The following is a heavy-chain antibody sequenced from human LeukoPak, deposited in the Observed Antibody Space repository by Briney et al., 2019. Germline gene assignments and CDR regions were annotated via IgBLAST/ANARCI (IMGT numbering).Heavy chain of an antibody. CDR2: ISSSGSTI. CDR3: AELGITMIGGV. J-gene: IGHJ6*04. Sequence: GGSLTLSCAASGFTFSSYEMNWVRQAPGKGLEWVSYISSSGSTIYYADSVKGRFTISRDNAKNSLYLQMNSLRAEDTAVYYCAELGITMIGGVWGRGTTVTISS. V-gene: IGHV3-48*03. CDR1: GFTFSSYE. D-gene: IGHD3-10*02.